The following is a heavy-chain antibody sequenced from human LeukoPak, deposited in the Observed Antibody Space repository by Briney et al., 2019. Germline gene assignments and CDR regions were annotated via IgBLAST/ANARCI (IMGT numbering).Heavy chain of an antibody. Sequence: ASVKVSCKASKHRFTDYYIHWLRQAPGQGLEWMGRINPNSGDTNYARNFQGRVTMTKDTSINTAYMVLSSLRSDDTAVYYCTRDRHINNSGRFDPWGQGTLVTVSS. D-gene: IGHD2-21*01. CDR3: TRDRHINNSGRFDP. V-gene: IGHV1-2*06. J-gene: IGHJ5*02. CDR2: INPNSGDT. CDR1: KHRFTDYY.